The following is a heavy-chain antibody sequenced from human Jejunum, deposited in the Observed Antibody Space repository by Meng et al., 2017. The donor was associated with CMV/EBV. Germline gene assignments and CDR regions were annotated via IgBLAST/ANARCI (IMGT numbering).Heavy chain of an antibody. CDR2: INHQTGDT. CDR3: AKDAGSFLDYYFDY. D-gene: IGHD1-26*01. CDR1: EYTFTDYY. J-gene: IGHJ4*02. V-gene: IGHV1-2*02. Sequence: ASEYTFTDYYMQCVRQAPGQGLEWMGWINHQTGDTNYAPKFQGRVTMTRDMSINTVYMEVTRLRSADTAVYYCAKDAGSFLDYYFDYWGQGTLVTVSS.